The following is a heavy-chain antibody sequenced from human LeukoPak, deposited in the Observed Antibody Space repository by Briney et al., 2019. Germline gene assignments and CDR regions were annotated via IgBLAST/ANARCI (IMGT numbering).Heavy chain of an antibody. D-gene: IGHD3-10*01. CDR1: GGSISSGDYY. Sequence: PSETLSLTCTVSGGSISSGDYYWSWIRQPPGKGLEWIGYIYYSGSTNYNPSLKSRVTISVDTSKNQFSLKLSSVTAADTAVYYCARGYGSGTSPFDYWGQGTLVTVSS. V-gene: IGHV4-61*08. CDR3: ARGYGSGTSPFDY. CDR2: IYYSGST. J-gene: IGHJ4*02.